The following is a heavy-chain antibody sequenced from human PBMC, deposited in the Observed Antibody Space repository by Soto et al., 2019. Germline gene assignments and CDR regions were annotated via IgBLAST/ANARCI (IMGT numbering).Heavy chain of an antibody. Sequence: GGSLRLSCAASGFTFSSYAMSWVRQAPGKGLEWVSAISGSGGSTYYADSVKGRFTISRDNSKNTLYLQMNSLRAEDTAVYYCAKSIVVVPAALYYFDYWGQGTLVTVSS. J-gene: IGHJ4*02. CDR2: ISGSGGST. CDR3: AKSIVVVPAALYYFDY. V-gene: IGHV3-23*01. CDR1: GFTFSSYA. D-gene: IGHD2-2*01.